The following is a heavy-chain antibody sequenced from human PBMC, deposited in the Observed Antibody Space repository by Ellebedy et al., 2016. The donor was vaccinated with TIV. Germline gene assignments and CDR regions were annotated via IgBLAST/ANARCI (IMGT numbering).Heavy chain of an antibody. CDR1: GFTFDDYA. V-gene: IGHV3-43*01. Sequence: GGSLRLXXAASGFTFDDYAMHWVRQAPGKGLEWVSLITWDGGSTYYADSVKGRFTISRDNTKNSLYLQMNSLRTEDTAFYYCAKEGFSLNYAMDVWGQGTTVTVSS. CDR2: ITWDGGST. CDR3: AKEGFSLNYAMDV. D-gene: IGHD3-16*01. J-gene: IGHJ6*02.